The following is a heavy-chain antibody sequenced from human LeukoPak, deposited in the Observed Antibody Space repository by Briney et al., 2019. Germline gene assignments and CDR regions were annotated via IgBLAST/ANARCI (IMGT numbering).Heavy chain of an antibody. V-gene: IGHV3-23*01. Sequence: GGSLRLSCAASGFTFSSYAMSWVRQAPGKGLEWVSAISGSGGSTYYADSVKGRFTISRDDSKNTLYLQMNSLRAEDTAVYYCAKKVTYSSSPFDYWGQGTLVTVSS. J-gene: IGHJ4*02. CDR1: GFTFSSYA. CDR2: ISGSGGST. CDR3: AKKVTYSSSPFDY. D-gene: IGHD6-13*01.